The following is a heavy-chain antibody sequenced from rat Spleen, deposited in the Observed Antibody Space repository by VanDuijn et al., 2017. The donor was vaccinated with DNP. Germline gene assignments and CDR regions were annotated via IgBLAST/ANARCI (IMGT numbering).Heavy chain of an antibody. Sequence: EVQLVESGGGLVQPGRSLKLSCAASGFTFSNYYMAWVRQAPTKGLEWVAAITPGGGNTYYRDSVKGRFTISRDNAKDTLYLQVDSLRSEDTATYYCVQPFAYWGQGTLVTVSS. J-gene: IGHJ3*01. CDR1: GFTFSNYY. V-gene: IGHV5-25*01. CDR2: ITPGGGNT. CDR3: VQPFAY. D-gene: IGHD1-2*01.